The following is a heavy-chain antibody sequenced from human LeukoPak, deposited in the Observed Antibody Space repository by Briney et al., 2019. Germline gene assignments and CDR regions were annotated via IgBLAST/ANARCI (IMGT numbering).Heavy chain of an antibody. CDR1: GYTFTSYD. CDR3: ARVYKLCSGGSCYPPGY. V-gene: IGHV1-8*01. Sequence: ASVKVSCKASGYTFTSYDINWVRQATGPGLEGMGWMNPNGGNTGYAQKFQGRVTMTRNTSISTAYMELSSLRSEDTAVYYCARVYKLCSGGSCYPPGYWGQGPLVTVSS. D-gene: IGHD2-15*01. CDR2: MNPNGGNT. J-gene: IGHJ4*02.